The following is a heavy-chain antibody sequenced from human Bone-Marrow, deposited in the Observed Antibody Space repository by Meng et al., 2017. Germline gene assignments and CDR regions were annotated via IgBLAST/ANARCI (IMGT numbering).Heavy chain of an antibody. Sequence: ASVKVSCKASGYTFTSYDINWVRQATGQGLEWMGWMNPNSGNTGYAQKFQGRVTITRNTSISTAYMELSSLRSEDTAVYYCARRRKDYGDYVPYYYGMDVWGQGTTVTVSS. J-gene: IGHJ6*02. CDR3: ARRRKDYGDYVPYYYGMDV. CDR1: GYTFTSYD. V-gene: IGHV1-8*03. D-gene: IGHD4-17*01. CDR2: MNPNSGNT.